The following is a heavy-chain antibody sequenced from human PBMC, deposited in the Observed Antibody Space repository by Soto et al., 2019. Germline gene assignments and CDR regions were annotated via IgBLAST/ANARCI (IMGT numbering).Heavy chain of an antibody. CDR1: GGSISSSNW. J-gene: IGHJ5*02. V-gene: IGHV4-4*02. D-gene: IGHD6-13*01. CDR2: IYHSGST. Sequence: QVQLQESGPGLVKPSGTLSLTCAVSGGSISSSNWWSWVRQPPGKGLEWIGEIYHSGSTNYNPSLKSRVTISVDKSKNQFSLKLSSVTAADTAVYYCARAISYSSSWQVRAWFDPWGQGTLVTVSS. CDR3: ARAISYSSSWQVRAWFDP.